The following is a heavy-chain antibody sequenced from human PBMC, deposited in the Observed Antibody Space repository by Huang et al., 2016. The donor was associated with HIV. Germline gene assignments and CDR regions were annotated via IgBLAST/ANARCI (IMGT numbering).Heavy chain of an antibody. D-gene: IGHD2-8*02. CDR3: VGYCTGGTCFEAFDI. Sequence: QLQLQESGPGLVKPSETLSLTCTVSGGPISNSSHYWGWIRPPPGKGLEWIGGIDYRGGTDHNPSLKSRVTMSVDASKSQISLNLSSVTAADTALYYCVGYCTGGTCFEAFDIWGQGTRVTVSS. V-gene: IGHV4-39*01. CDR1: GGPISNSSHY. J-gene: IGHJ3*02. CDR2: IDYRGGT.